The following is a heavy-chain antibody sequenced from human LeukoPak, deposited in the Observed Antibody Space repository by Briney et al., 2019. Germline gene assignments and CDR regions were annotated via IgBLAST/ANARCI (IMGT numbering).Heavy chain of an antibody. CDR1: GGSISRHY. D-gene: IGHD3-3*01. V-gene: IGHV4-4*09. J-gene: IGHJ6*03. CDR2: VYTGGSD. CDR3: ARGDYDFYYMDV. Sequence: SETLSLTCTVSGGSISRHYWSWIRQPPGKGLEWIGYVYTGGSDNYNPSLKSRVTISVDTSKKQFSLKLSSVTAAETAVYYCARGDYDFYYMDVWGTGTTV.